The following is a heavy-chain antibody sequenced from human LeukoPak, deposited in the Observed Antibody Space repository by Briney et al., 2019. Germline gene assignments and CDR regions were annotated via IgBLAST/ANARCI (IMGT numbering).Heavy chain of an antibody. D-gene: IGHD3-22*01. CDR3: ARGSSGYSDYFDY. CDR2: IYYSGST. CDR1: GGSISSGGYY. J-gene: IGHJ4*02. Sequence: SETLSLTCTVSGGSISSGGYYWSWIRQHPGKGLEWIVYIYYSGSTYYNPSLKSRVTISVDTSKNQFSLKLSSVTAADTAVYYCARGSSGYSDYFDYWGQGTLVTVSS. V-gene: IGHV4-31*03.